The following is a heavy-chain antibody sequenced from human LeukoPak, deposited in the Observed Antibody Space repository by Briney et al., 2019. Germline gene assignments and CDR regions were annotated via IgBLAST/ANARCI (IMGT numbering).Heavy chain of an antibody. CDR1: GGSISSSSYY. J-gene: IGHJ3*02. D-gene: IGHD3-10*01. Sequence: PSETLSLTCTVTGGSISSSSYYWAWIRQPPGKGLEWIGSIHYSGSTYYNPSLQSRVTISIDTSKNQFSLKLRFVTAADTAVYYCAILVLVPPLNAFDIWGQGTMVTVSS. CDR2: IHYSGST. V-gene: IGHV4-39*07. CDR3: AILVLVPPLNAFDI.